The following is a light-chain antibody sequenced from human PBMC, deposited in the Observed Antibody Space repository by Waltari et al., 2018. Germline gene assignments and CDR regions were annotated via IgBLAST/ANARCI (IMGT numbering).Light chain of an antibody. CDR2: GGN. V-gene: IGLV2-23*01. CDR1: NSDVGSYNL. J-gene: IGLJ3*02. Sequence: QSALIQPASVSGSPGQSITMSCTETNSDVGSYNLVSWYQQHPGKAPKLMIYGGNKRPSGVSYRFSGSKSGNTASLTISGLQADDEADYYCSSYAGSSSPRVFGGGTKLTVL. CDR3: SSYAGSSSPRV.